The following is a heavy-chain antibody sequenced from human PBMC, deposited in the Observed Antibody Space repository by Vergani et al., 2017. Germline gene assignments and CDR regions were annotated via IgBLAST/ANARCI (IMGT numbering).Heavy chain of an antibody. CDR3: ARGAQVVPAAMGVDFDY. CDR1: GYTFTSHY. V-gene: IGHV1-46*01. D-gene: IGHD2-2*01. Sequence: QVQLVQSGAEVKKPGASVKVSCKASGYTFTSHYMHWVRQAPGQGLEWMGIINPSGGSTSYAQKFQGRVTMTRDTSTSTVYMELSRLRSEDTAVYYCARGAQVVPAAMGVDFDYWGQGTLVTVSS. CDR2: INPSGGST. J-gene: IGHJ4*02.